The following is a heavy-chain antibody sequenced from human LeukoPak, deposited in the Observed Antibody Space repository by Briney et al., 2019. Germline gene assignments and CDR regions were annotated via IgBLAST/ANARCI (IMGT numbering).Heavy chain of an antibody. CDR2: IYYSGST. D-gene: IGHD4-11*01. V-gene: IGHV4-61*01. CDR1: GGSVSSGTYY. Sequence: PSETLSLTCTVFGGSVSSGTYYWSWIRQPPGKGLEWIGYIYYSGSTNYNASLKSRVTISVDTSKNQFSLKLSSVTAADTAVYYCARDRVRGNSNPYFDYWGQGTLVTVSS. CDR3: ARDRVRGNSNPYFDY. J-gene: IGHJ4*02.